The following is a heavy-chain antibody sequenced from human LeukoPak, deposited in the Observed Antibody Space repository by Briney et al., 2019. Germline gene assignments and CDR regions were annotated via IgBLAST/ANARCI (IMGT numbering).Heavy chain of an antibody. CDR2: TNPNSGGT. Sequence: GPVKVSCKASGYTFTGYYMHWVRQAPGQGLEWMGWTNPNSGGTNYAQKFQGRVTMTRDTSISTACMELSRLRSEDTAVYYCARKYGELDYWGQGTLVTVSS. CDR1: GYTFTGYY. J-gene: IGHJ4*02. D-gene: IGHD4-17*01. CDR3: ARKYGELDY. V-gene: IGHV1-2*02.